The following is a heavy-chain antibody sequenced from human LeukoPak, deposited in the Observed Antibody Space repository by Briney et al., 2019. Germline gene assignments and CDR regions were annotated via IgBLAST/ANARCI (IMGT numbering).Heavy chain of an antibody. V-gene: IGHV4-39*07. D-gene: IGHD6-19*01. CDR1: GGSISSSSYY. CDR2: IYYSGST. CDR3: ARITDLSVATDY. J-gene: IGHJ4*02. Sequence: PSETLSLTCTVSGGSISSSSYYWGWIRQPPGKGLEWFVRIYYSGSTYYNPSLKSRVTISVHTSKNQFSLKLTSVTATDTAVYYCARITDLSVATDYWGQGTLVTVSS.